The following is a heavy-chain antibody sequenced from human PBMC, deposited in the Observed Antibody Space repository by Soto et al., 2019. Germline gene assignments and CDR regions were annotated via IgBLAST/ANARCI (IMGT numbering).Heavy chain of an antibody. Sequence: GASVKVSCKASGYTFTSYGISWVRQAPGQGLEWMGWISAYNGNTNYAQKLQGRVPMTTDTSTSTAYMELRSLRSDDTAVYYCARDRIAAAAGNWFDPWGQGTLVTVSS. CDR1: GYTFTSYG. CDR3: ARDRIAAAAGNWFDP. J-gene: IGHJ5*02. V-gene: IGHV1-18*01. CDR2: ISAYNGNT. D-gene: IGHD6-13*01.